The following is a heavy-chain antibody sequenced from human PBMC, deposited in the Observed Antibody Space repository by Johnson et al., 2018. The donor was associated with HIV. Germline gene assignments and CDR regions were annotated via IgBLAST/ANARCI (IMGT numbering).Heavy chain of an antibody. D-gene: IGHD3-9*01. CDR3: ARGYILTGYSDAFDI. CDR1: GFTVSRNY. CDR2: IYSGGST. V-gene: IGHV3-66*01. J-gene: IGHJ3*02. Sequence: VQLVESGGGLVQPGGSLRLSCAASGFTVSRNYMNWVRQAPGTGLEWVSVIYSGGSTHYADSVKGRFTISRDNSKNTVYLQMNSLRAEDTAVYYCARGYILTGYSDAFDIWGQGTMVTISS.